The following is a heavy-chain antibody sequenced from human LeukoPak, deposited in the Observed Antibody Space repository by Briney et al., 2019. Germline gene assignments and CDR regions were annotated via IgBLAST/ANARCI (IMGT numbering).Heavy chain of an antibody. CDR2: ISYDGSNK. D-gene: IGHD1-26*01. V-gene: IGHV3-30*18. Sequence: GGSLRLSCAVSGFTFSNYGMHWVRQAPGKGLEWVAVISYDGSNKYYADSVKGRFTISRDNSKNTLYLQMNSLRAEDTAVYYCAKDKYSGSYGPLDYWGQGTLVTVSS. J-gene: IGHJ4*02. CDR1: GFTFSNYG. CDR3: AKDKYSGSYGPLDY.